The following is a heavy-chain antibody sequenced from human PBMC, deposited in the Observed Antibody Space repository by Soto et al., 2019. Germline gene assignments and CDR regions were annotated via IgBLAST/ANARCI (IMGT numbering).Heavy chain of an antibody. CDR2: INHSGST. CDR1: GGSFSGYY. Sequence: TLSLTCAVYGGSFSGYYWSWIRQPPGKGLEWIGEINHSGSTNYNPSLKSRVTISVDTSKNQFSLKLSSVTAADTAVYYCARGLYDYIWGSYRYRAFDIWGQGTMVTASS. J-gene: IGHJ3*02. V-gene: IGHV4-34*01. CDR3: ARGLYDYIWGSYRYRAFDI. D-gene: IGHD3-16*02.